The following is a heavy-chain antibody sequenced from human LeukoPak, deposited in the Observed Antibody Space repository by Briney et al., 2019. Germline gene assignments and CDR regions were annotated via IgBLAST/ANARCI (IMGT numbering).Heavy chain of an antibody. CDR3: AKTRRRYNILTAYYAVDY. CDR1: GFTFSDYA. CDR2: VSGSGDTT. J-gene: IGHJ4*02. V-gene: IGHV3-23*01. Sequence: PGGSLRLSCAASGFTFSDYAMSWVRQAPGKGLEWVSGVSGSGDTTYYADSVKGRFTISRDNSKNTLYLQMNSLRAEDTALYYCAKTRRRYNILTAYYAVDYWGQGTLVTVSS. D-gene: IGHD3-9*01.